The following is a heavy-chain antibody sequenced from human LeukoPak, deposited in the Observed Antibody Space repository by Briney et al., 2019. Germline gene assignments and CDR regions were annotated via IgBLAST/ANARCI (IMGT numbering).Heavy chain of an antibody. CDR3: ARDSTIFGVVAHPLDY. CDR2: ISSSSSYI. J-gene: IGHJ4*02. CDR1: GFTFSSYS. Sequence: PGGSLRLSCAASGFTFSSYSMNWVRQAPGKGLEWVSSISSSSSYIYYADSVKGRFTISRDNAKNSLYLQMNSLRAEDTAVYYCARDSTIFGVVAHPLDYWGQRTLVTVSS. D-gene: IGHD3-3*01. V-gene: IGHV3-21*01.